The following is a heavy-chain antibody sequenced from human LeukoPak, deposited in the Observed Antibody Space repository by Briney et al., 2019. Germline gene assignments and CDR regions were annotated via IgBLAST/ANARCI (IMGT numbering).Heavy chain of an antibody. CDR2: ISYSGSA. D-gene: IGHD6-13*01. CDR3: ARSPYSSSIDY. V-gene: IGHV4-59*08. CDR1: GGSISSYY. J-gene: IGHJ4*02. Sequence: SETLSLTCTVSGGSISSYYWSWIRQPPGRGLEWIRCISYSGSANYNPSLKSRVTISVDTSKNQFSLKLSSVTAADTAVYFCARSPYSSSIDYWGQGTLVTVSS.